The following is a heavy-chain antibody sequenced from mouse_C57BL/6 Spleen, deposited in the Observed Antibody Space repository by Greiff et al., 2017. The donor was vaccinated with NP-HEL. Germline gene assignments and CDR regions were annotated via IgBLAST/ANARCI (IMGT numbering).Heavy chain of an antibody. CDR3: ARERVYYSNYYAMDY. D-gene: IGHD2-5*01. V-gene: IGHV5-16*01. J-gene: IGHJ4*01. Sequence: EVKLMESEGGLVQPGSSMKLSCTASGFTFSDYYMAWVRQVPEKGLEWVANINYDGSSTYYLDSLKSRFIISRDNAKNILYLQMSSLKSEDTATYYCARERVYYSNYYAMDYWGQGTSVTVSS. CDR1: GFTFSDYY. CDR2: INYDGSST.